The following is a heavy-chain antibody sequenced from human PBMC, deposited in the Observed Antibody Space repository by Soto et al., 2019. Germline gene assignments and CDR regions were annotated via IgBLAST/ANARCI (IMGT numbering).Heavy chain of an antibody. J-gene: IGHJ6*02. V-gene: IGHV3-11*01. D-gene: IGHD6-13*01. CDR2: ISSSGSTI. Sequence: GGSLRLSCAASGFTFSDYYMSWIRQAPGKGLEWVSYISSSGSTIYYADSVKGRFTISRDNAKNSLYLQMNSLRAEDTAVYYCAREIADYYYYGMDVWGQGTTVTVSS. CDR1: GFTFSDYY. CDR3: AREIADYYYYGMDV.